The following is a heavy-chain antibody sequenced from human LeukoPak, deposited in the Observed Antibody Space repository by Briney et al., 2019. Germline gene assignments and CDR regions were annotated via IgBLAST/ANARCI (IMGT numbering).Heavy chain of an antibody. CDR2: INPSGGST. D-gene: IGHD2-2*01. Sequence: ASVKVSCKPSGYTFTSYYMHWVPQAPEQGLERMGIINPSGGSTSYAQKFQGRVTMTRHTSTSTVYMELSSLRSEDTAVYYCARADRGSATSSTSLNWFDPWGQGTLVTVSS. CDR1: GYTFTSYY. V-gene: IGHV1-46*01. CDR3: ARADRGSATSSTSLNWFDP. J-gene: IGHJ5*02.